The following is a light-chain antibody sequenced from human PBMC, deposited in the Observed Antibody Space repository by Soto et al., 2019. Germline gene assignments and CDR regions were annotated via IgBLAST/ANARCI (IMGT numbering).Light chain of an antibody. CDR1: QDINNY. CDR3: QQCHATPLT. Sequence: DIQMTQSPSTLSASVGDRVTITCQASQDINNYLNWYQQKPGKAPNLLIFGAKTLQSGVPSRFSGSGYGTDFTLTITTLQPEDVGIYYCQQCHATPLTFGQGTRLENK. V-gene: IGKV1-39*01. J-gene: IGKJ5*01. CDR2: GAK.